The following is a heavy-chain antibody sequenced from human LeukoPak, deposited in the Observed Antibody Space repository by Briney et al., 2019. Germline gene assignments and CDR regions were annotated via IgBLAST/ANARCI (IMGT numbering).Heavy chain of an antibody. CDR1: GFTFSSYA. CDR2: ISGSGGST. CDR3: AKDLMGSYGVVNFDY. J-gene: IGHJ4*02. V-gene: IGHV3-23*01. D-gene: IGHD5-18*01. Sequence: GGSLRLSCAASGFTFSSYAMSWARQAPGKGLEWVSAISGSGGSTYYADSVKGRFTISRDNSKNTLYLQMNSLRAEDTAVYYCAKDLMGSYGVVNFDYWGQGTLVTVSS.